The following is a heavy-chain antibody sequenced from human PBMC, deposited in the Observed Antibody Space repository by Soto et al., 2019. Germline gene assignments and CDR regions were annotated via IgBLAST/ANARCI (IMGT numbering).Heavy chain of an antibody. CDR2: IRSKANNYAT. CDR3: TTSPGHY. J-gene: IGHJ4*02. V-gene: IGHV3-73*01. Sequence: DVQLVESGGGLVQPGGSLKLSCAASGFTFSGAAMHWVRQASGKGLEWVGLIRSKANNYATAYVASVKGRFTVSRDDSKNTAYLQMNSLNTEDTAVYYCTTSPGHYWGQGTLVTVSS. CDR1: GFTFSGAA.